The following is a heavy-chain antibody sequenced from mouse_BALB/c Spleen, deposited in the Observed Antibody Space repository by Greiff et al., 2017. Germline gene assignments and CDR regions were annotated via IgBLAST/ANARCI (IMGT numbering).Heavy chain of an antibody. CDR2: ISYSGST. V-gene: IGHV3-2*02. J-gene: IGHJ4*01. Sequence: EVQLQQSGPGLVKPSQSLSLTCTVTGYSITSDYAWNWIRQFPGNKLEWMGYISYSGSTSYNPSLKSRISITRDTSKNQFFLQLNSVTTEDTATYYCAKSYYRYAMDYWGQGTSVTVSS. CDR1: GYSITSDYA. D-gene: IGHD2-14*01. CDR3: AKSYYRYAMDY.